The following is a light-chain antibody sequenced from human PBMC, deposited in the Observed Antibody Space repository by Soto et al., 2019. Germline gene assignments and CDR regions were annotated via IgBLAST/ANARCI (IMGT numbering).Light chain of an antibody. CDR3: QQRSNWPSIS. CDR2: DAS. CDR1: QSVSSY. Sequence: EIVLTQSPATLSLSPGERATLSWRASQSVSSYLAWYQHKPGQAPRLLIYDASTRATDIPARFSGSGSGTDFTLTISSLESEDSAIYYCQQRSNWPSISFGQGTRLEIK. V-gene: IGKV3-11*01. J-gene: IGKJ5*01.